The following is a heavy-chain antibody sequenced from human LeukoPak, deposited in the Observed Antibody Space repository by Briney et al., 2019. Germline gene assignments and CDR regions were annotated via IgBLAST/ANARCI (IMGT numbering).Heavy chain of an antibody. CDR3: ARGYSGYAPADY. CDR2: IYHSGST. V-gene: IGHV4-30-2*01. J-gene: IGHJ4*02. Sequence: SQTLSLTCAVSGGSISSGGYSWSWIRQPPGKGLEWIGYIYHSGSTYYNPSLKSRVTISVDRSKNQFSLKLSSVTAADTAVYYCARGYSGYAPADYWGQGTLVTASS. CDR1: GGSISSGGYS. D-gene: IGHD5-12*01.